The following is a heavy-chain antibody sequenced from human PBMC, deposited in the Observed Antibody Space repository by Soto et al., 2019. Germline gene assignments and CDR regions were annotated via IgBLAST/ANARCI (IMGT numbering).Heavy chain of an antibody. V-gene: IGHV4-4*07. D-gene: IGHD3-10*01. CDR3: ARDRITLANDAFDI. CDR2: IYTSGST. J-gene: IGHJ3*02. Sequence: SETLSLTCTVSGGSISSYYWSWIRQPAGKGLEWIGRIYTSGSTNYNPSLKSRVTMSVDTSKNQFSLNLSSVTAAADTAVYYCARDRITLANDAFDIWGQGTMVTVSS. CDR1: GGSISSYY.